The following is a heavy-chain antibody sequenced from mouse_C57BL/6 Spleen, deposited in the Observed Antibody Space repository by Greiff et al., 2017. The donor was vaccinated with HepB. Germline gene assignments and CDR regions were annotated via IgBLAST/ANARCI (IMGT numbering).Heavy chain of an antibody. CDR3: AKQGSNYEDWYFDV. D-gene: IGHD2-5*01. V-gene: IGHV2-3*01. J-gene: IGHJ1*03. CDR2: IWSDGST. CDR1: GFSLTSYG. Sequence: VQLQQSGPGLVAPSQCLSITCTVSGFSLTSYGVSWVSQPPGKGLEWLGVIWSDGSTNYHSALISRLSISKDNSKSQVILKLNSLQTDDTATYYCAKQGSNYEDWYFDVWGTGTTVTVSS.